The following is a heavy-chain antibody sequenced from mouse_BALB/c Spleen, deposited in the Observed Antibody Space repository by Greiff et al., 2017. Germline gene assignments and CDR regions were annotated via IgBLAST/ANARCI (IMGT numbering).Heavy chain of an antibody. Sequence: EVKLQESGPGLVKPSQSLSLTCSVTGYSITSGYYWNWIRQFPGNKLEWMGYISYDGSNNYNPSLKNRISITRDTSKNQFFLKLNSVTTEDTATYYCARGGTTAPYWYFDVWGAGTTVTVSS. D-gene: IGHD1-2*01. V-gene: IGHV3-6*02. J-gene: IGHJ1*01. CDR2: ISYDGSN. CDR1: GYSITSGYY. CDR3: ARGGTTAPYWYFDV.